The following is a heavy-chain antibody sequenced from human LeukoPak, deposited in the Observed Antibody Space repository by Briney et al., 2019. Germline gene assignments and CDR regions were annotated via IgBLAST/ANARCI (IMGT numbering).Heavy chain of an antibody. CDR2: ISSSSSYI. CDR3: ARDRISYGDYSFDY. D-gene: IGHD4-17*01. J-gene: IGHJ4*02. V-gene: IGHV3-21*01. CDR1: GFTFSSYS. Sequence: GGSLRLSCAASGFTFSSYSMNWVRQAPGKGLEWVSSISSSSSYIYYADSVKGRFTISRDNAKNSLYLQMNSLRAEDTAVYYCARDRISYGDYSFDYWGQGTLVTGSS.